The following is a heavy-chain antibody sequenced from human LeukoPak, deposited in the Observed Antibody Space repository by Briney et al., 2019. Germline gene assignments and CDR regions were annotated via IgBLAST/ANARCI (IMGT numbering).Heavy chain of an antibody. Sequence: GGSLRLSCAASRFTFSNYAMSWVCQAPGKGLEWVSTISGSGGSTYYADSVKGRFTISRDNSKNTLHLQMNSLRVEDTAVYYCAKSAYYDSSGFYREYYFDYWGQGTLVTVSS. CDR3: AKSAYYDSSGFYREYYFDY. J-gene: IGHJ4*02. CDR1: RFTFSNYA. CDR2: ISGSGGST. D-gene: IGHD3-22*01. V-gene: IGHV3-23*01.